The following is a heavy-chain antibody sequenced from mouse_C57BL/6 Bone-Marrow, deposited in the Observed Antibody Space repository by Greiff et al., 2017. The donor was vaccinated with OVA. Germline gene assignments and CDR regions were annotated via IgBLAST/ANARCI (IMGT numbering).Heavy chain of an antibody. CDR3: ARHRYYGSSDEWYFDV. CDR1: EYEFPSHD. D-gene: IGHD1-1*01. V-gene: IGHV5-2*01. J-gene: IGHJ1*03. Sequence: EVHLVESGGGLVQPGESLKLSCESTEYEFPSHDMSWVRQTPEKRLELVAAINSDGGSTYYPDTMERRFIISRDNTKKTLYLQMSSLRSEDTALYDCARHRYYGSSDEWYFDVWGTGTTVTVAS. CDR2: INSDGGST.